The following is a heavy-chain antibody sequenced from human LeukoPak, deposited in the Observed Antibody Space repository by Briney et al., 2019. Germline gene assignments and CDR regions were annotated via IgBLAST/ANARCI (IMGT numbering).Heavy chain of an antibody. Sequence: SETLSLTCTVSGGSISSYYWSWIRQPPGKGLEWIGYIYYSGSTYYNPSLKSRVTISVDTSKNQFSLKLSSVTAADTAVYYCARATYYYDSSGYYAWDDYWGQGTLVTVSS. D-gene: IGHD3-22*01. CDR3: ARATYYYDSSGYYAWDDY. CDR1: GGSISSYY. CDR2: IYYSGST. J-gene: IGHJ4*02. V-gene: IGHV4-30-4*01.